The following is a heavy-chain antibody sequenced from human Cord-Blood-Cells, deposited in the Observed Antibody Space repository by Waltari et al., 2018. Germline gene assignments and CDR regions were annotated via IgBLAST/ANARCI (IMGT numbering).Heavy chain of an antibody. J-gene: IGHJ1*01. V-gene: IGHV4-34*01. Sequence: QVQLQQWGAGLLKPSETLSLTCAVYGGSFSGYYWIWIRPPPGKGLEWIGEINHSGSTNYNPSLKSRVTISVDTSKNQFSLKLSSVTAADTAVYYCARGRLQWELPPHAVYFQHWGQGTLVTVSS. CDR2: INHSGST. CDR1: GGSFSGYY. CDR3: ARGRLQWELPPHAVYFQH. D-gene: IGHD1-26*01.